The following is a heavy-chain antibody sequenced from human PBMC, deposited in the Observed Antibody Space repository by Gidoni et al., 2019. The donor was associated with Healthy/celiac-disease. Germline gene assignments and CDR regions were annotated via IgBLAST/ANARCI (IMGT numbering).Heavy chain of an antibody. Sequence: QVQLVESGGGVVQPGRSLRLSCAASGFTFSSSGMHWVRPAPGTGLEWVAVISYDGSNKYYADSVKGRFTISRDNSKNTLYLQMNSLRAEDTAVYYCAKDRAQIGITMVRGSDEGSHYYYGMDVWGQGTTVTVSS. CDR2: ISYDGSNK. D-gene: IGHD3-10*01. V-gene: IGHV3-30*18. J-gene: IGHJ6*02. CDR1: GFTFSSSG. CDR3: AKDRAQIGITMVRGSDEGSHYYYGMDV.